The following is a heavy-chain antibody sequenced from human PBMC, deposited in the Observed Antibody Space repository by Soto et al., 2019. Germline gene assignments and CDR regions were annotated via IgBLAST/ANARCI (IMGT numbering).Heavy chain of an antibody. V-gene: IGHV3-74*01. CDR3: ARVESAWAVAYYWYFDL. J-gene: IGHJ2*01. D-gene: IGHD2-15*01. Sequence: EVQLVESGGGLVQPGGSLRLSCAASGFTFSSYWMHWVRQAPGKGLVWVSRINSDGSSTSYADSVKGRFTISRDNAKNTLYLQMKSLRAEDTAVYYGARVESAWAVAYYWYFDLWGRGTLVTVSS. CDR2: INSDGSST. CDR1: GFTFSSYW.